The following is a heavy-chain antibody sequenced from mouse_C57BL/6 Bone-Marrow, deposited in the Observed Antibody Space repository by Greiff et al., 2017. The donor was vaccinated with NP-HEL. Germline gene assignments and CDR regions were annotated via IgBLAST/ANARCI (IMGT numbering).Heavy chain of an antibody. CDR2: IYPRSGNT. Sequence: QVQLKESGAELARPGASVKLSCKASGYTFTSYGISWVKQRPGQGLEWIGEIYPRSGNTYYNEKFKGKATLTADKSSSTAYMELRSLTSEDSAVYFCARRGNYYYGSSLDYWGQGTTLTVSS. J-gene: IGHJ2*01. CDR3: ARRGNYYYGSSLDY. CDR1: GYTFTSYG. D-gene: IGHD1-1*01. V-gene: IGHV1-81*01.